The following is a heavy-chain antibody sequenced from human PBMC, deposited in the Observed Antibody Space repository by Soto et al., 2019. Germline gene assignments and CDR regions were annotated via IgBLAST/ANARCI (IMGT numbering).Heavy chain of an antibody. V-gene: IGHV4-38-2*01. J-gene: IGHJ5*02. CDR2: ISHIGTT. Sequence: SETLSLTCAVSSYSISSGYYWGWIRQPPGNGLEWIGSISHIGTTYYNPSLKSRVTISVDTSKNQFSLKLTSMTAADTAIYYCAILRGSSYPPVWFDPSGQGTLVTVS. CDR1: SYSISSGYY. D-gene: IGHD6-13*01. CDR3: AILRGSSYPPVWFDP.